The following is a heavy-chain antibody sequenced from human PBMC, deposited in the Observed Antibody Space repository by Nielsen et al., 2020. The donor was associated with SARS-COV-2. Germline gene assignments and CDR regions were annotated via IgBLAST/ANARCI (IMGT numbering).Heavy chain of an antibody. CDR2: ISSSGSTI. CDR3: ARQYSSSWKLYYYYYGMDV. V-gene: IGHV3-11*04. J-gene: IGHJ6*02. Sequence: GESLKISCAASGFTFSDYYMSWIRQAPGKGLEWVSYISSSGSTIYYADSVKGRFTISRDNAKNSLYLQMNSLRAEDTAVYYCARQYSSSWKLYYYYYGMDVWGQGTTVTVSS. CDR1: GFTFSDYY. D-gene: IGHD6-13*01.